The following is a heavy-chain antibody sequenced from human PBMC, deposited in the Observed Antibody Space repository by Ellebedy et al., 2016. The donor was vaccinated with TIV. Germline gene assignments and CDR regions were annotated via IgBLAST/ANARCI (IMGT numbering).Heavy chain of an antibody. V-gene: IGHV3-23*01. CDR2: ISAGSDTT. CDR1: GFSFNTFS. Sequence: GGSLRLXCAASGFSFNTFSMSWVRHSPWRGLEWVSTISAGSDTTRFADSVKGRFTISRDNSKNTVYLRMNDLRAEDTAVYYCRQGHYADYWGQGTLVTVSS. CDR3: RQGHYADY. J-gene: IGHJ4*02.